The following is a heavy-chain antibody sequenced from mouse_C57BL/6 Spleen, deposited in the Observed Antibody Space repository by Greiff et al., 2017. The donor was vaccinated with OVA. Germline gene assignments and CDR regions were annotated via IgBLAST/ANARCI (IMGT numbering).Heavy chain of an antibody. V-gene: IGHV7-3*01. CDR3: ARSTMVLYYFDY. Sequence: EVQLVESGGGLVQPGGSLSLSCAASGFTFTDYYMSWVRQPPGKALEWLGFIRNKANGYTTEYSASVKGRFTISRDNSQSSLYLQMNALRAEDSATYYCARSTMVLYYFDYWGQGTTLTVSS. D-gene: IGHD2-2*01. CDR1: GFTFTDYY. J-gene: IGHJ2*01. CDR2: IRNKANGYTT.